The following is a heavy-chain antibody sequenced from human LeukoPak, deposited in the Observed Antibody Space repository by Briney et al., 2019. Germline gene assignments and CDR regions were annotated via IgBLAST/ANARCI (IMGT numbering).Heavy chain of an antibody. J-gene: IGHJ4*02. CDR3: AGGYGSSWSFDH. Sequence: PSETLSLTCSVSGVSIKSYYWNWVRQSPGRGLEWIGYMHHSGSSHYNPFHKSRVSISLDTSKNQFYLRVSSVTAADTAVYYCAGGYGSSWSFDHWGQGTLATVSS. CDR1: GVSIKSYY. D-gene: IGHD2-2*01. CDR2: MHHSGSS. V-gene: IGHV4-59*01.